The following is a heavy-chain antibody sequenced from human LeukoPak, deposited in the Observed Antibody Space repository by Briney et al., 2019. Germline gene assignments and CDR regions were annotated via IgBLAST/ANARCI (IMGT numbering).Heavy chain of an antibody. CDR2: IYYSGST. CDR3: ARDNWDSGRYYYMDV. J-gene: IGHJ6*03. D-gene: IGHD7-27*01. CDR1: GGSISSYY. V-gene: IGHV4-59*01. Sequence: PSETLSLTCTVSGGSISSYYWSWIRQPPGKGLEWIGYIYYSGSTNYNPSLKSRVTISVDTSKNQFSPKLSSVTAADTAVYYCARDNWDSGRYYYMDVWGKGTTVTVSS.